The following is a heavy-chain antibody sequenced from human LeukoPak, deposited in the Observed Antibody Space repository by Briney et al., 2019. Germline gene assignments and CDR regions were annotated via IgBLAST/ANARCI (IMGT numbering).Heavy chain of an antibody. CDR3: ATLTSFDY. J-gene: IGHJ4*02. V-gene: IGHV3-30*04. Sequence: GGSLRLSCAASGFTFSSYAMHWVRQAPGKGLEWVAVISYDGSSKYYADSVKGRFTISRDNSKNTLYLQMNSLRAEDTAVYYCATLTSFDYWGQGTLVTVSS. CDR2: ISYDGSSK. CDR1: GFTFSSYA.